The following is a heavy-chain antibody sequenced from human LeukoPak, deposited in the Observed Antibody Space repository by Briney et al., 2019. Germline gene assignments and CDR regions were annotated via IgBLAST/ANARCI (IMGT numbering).Heavy chain of an antibody. D-gene: IGHD6-19*01. Sequence: GASVKVSCNASNYTFTSYGISWVRQAPGQGLEWMGWISAYNGNTKYAQKLQGRVTMTTDTSTNTAYMELRGLRSEDTAVYYCAGTVAGIDYWGQGTLVTVSS. V-gene: IGHV1-18*01. CDR1: NYTFTSYG. J-gene: IGHJ4*02. CDR2: ISAYNGNT. CDR3: AGTVAGIDY.